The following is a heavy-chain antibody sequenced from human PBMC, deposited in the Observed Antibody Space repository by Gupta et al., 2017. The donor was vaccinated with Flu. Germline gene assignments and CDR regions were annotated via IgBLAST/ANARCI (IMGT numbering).Heavy chain of an antibody. J-gene: IGHJ4*02. CDR2: IWYDGSNK. Sequence: QVQLVESGGGVVQPGRSLRLSCAASGFTFSTYAMHWVRQAPGKGLEWVAVIWYDGSNKYYADSVKGRFTISRDNSKNTLYLQMNSLRAEDTAVYYCARGYGYDARGQDYWGQGTLVTVSS. D-gene: IGHD5-18*01. CDR1: GFTFSTYA. CDR3: ARGYGYDARGQDY. V-gene: IGHV3-33*01.